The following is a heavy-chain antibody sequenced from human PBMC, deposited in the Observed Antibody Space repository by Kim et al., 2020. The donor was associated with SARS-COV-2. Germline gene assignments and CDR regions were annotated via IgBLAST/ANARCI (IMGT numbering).Heavy chain of an antibody. V-gene: IGHV4-30-2*01. CDR2: IYYSGST. CDR3: ARGVAYFDY. CDR1: GDSISSGGYS. J-gene: IGHJ4*02. Sequence: SETLSLTCAVSGDSISSGGYSWSWIRQPPGKGLEWIGYIYYSGSTYHNPSLKSRVTISVDRSKNQFSLKLSSVTAADTAVTYCARGVAYFDYWGQATLVT.